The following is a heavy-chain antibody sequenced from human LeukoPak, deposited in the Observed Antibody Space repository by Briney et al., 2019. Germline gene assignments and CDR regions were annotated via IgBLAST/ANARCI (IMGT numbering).Heavy chain of an antibody. V-gene: IGHV4-38-2*02. CDR2: IYHSGST. CDR1: GYSISSGYY. Sequence: SETLSLTCTVSGYSISSGYYWGWIRPPPGKGLEWIGSIYHSGSTYYNPSLKSRVTISVDTSKNQFSLKLSSVTAADTAVYYCARGPEGYYMDVWGKGTTVTVSS. J-gene: IGHJ6*03. CDR3: ARGPEGYYMDV.